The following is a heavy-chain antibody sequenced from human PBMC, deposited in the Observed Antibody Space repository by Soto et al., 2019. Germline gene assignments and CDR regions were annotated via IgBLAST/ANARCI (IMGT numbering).Heavy chain of an antibody. J-gene: IGHJ3*02. CDR3: ARERTLTENAFDI. V-gene: IGHV3-30-3*01. CDR2: ISYDGSNK. CDR1: GFTFSSYA. D-gene: IGHD7-27*01. Sequence: QVQLVESGGGVVQPGRSLRLSCAASGFTFSSYAMHWVRQAPGKGLEWVAVISYDGSNKYYADSVKGRFTISRDNSKNTLYLQMNSLRAEDTAVYYCARERTLTENAFDIWGHGRMVTVSS.